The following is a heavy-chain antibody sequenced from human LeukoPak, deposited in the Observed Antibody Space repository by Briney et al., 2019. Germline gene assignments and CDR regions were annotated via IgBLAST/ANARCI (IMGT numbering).Heavy chain of an antibody. CDR3: ARESGYSGSLDY. V-gene: IGHV3-64*01. D-gene: IGHD5-12*01. Sequence: GGSLRLSCAASGFTFYNYAMHWVRQAPGKGLEYVSSISTNGGSTYYANSVKGRFTISRDNSKNTLSLQMGSLRAEDMAVYYCARESGYSGSLDYWGQGTLVTVSS. CDR1: GFTFYNYA. CDR2: ISTNGGST. J-gene: IGHJ4*02.